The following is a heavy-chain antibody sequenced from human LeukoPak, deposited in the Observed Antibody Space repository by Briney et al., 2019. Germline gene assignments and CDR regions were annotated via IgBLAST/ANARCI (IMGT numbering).Heavy chain of an antibody. Sequence: SETLSLTCTVSGGSISSYYWSWIRQPPGKGLEWIGYIYYSGSTNYNPSLKSRVTISVDTSKNQFSLKLSSVTAADTAVYYCAREGGLGLFDYWGQGTLVTVSS. CDR3: AREGGLGLFDY. D-gene: IGHD6-19*01. CDR1: GGSISSYY. J-gene: IGHJ4*02. V-gene: IGHV4-59*01. CDR2: IYYSGST.